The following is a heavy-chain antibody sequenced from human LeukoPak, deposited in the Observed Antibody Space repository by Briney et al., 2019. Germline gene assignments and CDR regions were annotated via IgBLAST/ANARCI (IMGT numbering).Heavy chain of an antibody. V-gene: IGHV1-8*01. CDR3: ARGRAAAD. D-gene: IGHD2-15*01. CDR1: GYTFTYND. Sequence: GASVKVSCKASGYTFTYNDINWVRQATGQGLEWMGWMNPGTANTGYSQKFQGSLAMTADTSINTAYMELSGLTSEDTAVYYCARGRAAADWGQGTLVTVSS. J-gene: IGHJ4*02. CDR2: MNPGTANT.